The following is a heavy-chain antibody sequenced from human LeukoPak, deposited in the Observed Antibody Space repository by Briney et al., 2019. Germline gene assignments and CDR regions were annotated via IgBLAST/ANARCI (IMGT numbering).Heavy chain of an antibody. CDR1: GFTVSSNY. J-gene: IGHJ6*03. V-gene: IGHV3-53*01. D-gene: IGHD3-10*01. CDR2: IYSGGST. CDR3: ASGSGSYRTPYYYMDV. Sequence: GGALRLSCVASGFTVSSNYMSWVRQAPGKGLEWVSVIYSGGSTYYADSVKGRFTISRDNSKNTLYLQMNSLRAEDTAVYYCASGSGSYRTPYYYMDVWGTGTTVTVSS.